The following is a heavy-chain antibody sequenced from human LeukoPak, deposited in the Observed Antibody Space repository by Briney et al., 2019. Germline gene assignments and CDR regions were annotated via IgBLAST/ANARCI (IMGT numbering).Heavy chain of an antibody. V-gene: IGHV3-53*01. CDR3: AGLYYGDYSYFDY. D-gene: IGHD4-17*01. Sequence: GGSLRLSCAASGFTVSSNYMSWVRQAPGKGLEWVSVIYSGGSTYYADSVKGRFTISRDNSKNTLYLQMNSLRAEDTAVYYCAGLYYGDYSYFDYWGRGTLVTVSS. CDR2: IYSGGST. J-gene: IGHJ4*02. CDR1: GFTVSSNY.